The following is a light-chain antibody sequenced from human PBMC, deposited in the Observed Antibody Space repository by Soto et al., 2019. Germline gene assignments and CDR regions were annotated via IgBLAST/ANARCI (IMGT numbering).Light chain of an antibody. Sequence: EIVLTQSPGTLSLSPGERATLSCRASQSVSSSYLAWYQQKPGQAPRPLIYGASSRATGIPDRFSGSGSGTDFTLTLSRLEPEDFAVYYCQQYGSSRLTFGGGTKVQIK. CDR3: QQYGSSRLT. V-gene: IGKV3-20*01. CDR2: GAS. CDR1: QSVSSSY. J-gene: IGKJ4*01.